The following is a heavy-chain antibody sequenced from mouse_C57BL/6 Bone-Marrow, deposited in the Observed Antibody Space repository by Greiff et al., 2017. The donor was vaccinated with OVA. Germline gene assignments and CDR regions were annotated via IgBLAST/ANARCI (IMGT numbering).Heavy chain of an antibody. Sequence: QVQLQQSGPGLVAPSQSLSISCTVSGFSLTSYGVDWVRQPPGQGLEWLGVIWGGGSTNYNSAPMSRPSTSKDNSKCQVFLKMNSLQTGDTAMYYCAKKGYYGSSMDYWGQGTSVTVSS. CDR2: IWGGGST. V-gene: IGHV2-9*01. CDR3: AKKGYYGSSMDY. J-gene: IGHJ4*01. D-gene: IGHD1-1*01. CDR1: GFSLTSYG.